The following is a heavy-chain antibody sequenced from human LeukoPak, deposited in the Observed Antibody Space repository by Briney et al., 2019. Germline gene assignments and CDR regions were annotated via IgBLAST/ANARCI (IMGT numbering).Heavy chain of an antibody. CDR2: INHSGST. CDR3: ARGRAAADY. D-gene: IGHD6-13*01. V-gene: IGHV4-34*01. CDR1: GGSFSVYY. Sequence: PSETLSLTCAVYGGSFSVYYWSWIRQPPGKGLEWIGEINHSGSTNYNPSLKSRVTISVDTSKNQFSLKLSSVTAADTAVYYCARGRAAADYWGQGTLVTVSS. J-gene: IGHJ4*02.